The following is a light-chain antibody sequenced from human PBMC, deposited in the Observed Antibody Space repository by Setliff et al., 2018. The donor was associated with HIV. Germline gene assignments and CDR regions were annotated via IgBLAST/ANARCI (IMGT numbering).Light chain of an antibody. CDR2: DVT. J-gene: IGLJ1*01. CDR3: CPYAGSYTYV. V-gene: IGLV2-11*01. Sequence: QSALAQPRSASGSPGQSVTISCTGTTIDVGYYNFVSWYQQHPGKAPKLMIYDVTKRPSGVPDRFSGSKSGNTASLTISGLQAEDEADYYCCPYAGSYTYVFGTGTNVTVL. CDR1: TIDVGYYNF.